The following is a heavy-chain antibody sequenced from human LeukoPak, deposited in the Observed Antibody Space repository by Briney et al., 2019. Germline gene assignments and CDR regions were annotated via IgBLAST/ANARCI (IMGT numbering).Heavy chain of an antibody. CDR1: GFTFSSYS. CDR2: ISSSSSYI. V-gene: IGHV3-21*01. Sequence: PGGSLRLSCAASGFTFSSYSMNWVRQAPGKGLEWVSSISSSSSYIYYADSVKGRFTISRDNAKNSLYLQMNSLRAEDTAVYYCARASDPVAGRNWFDPWGQGTLVTVSS. J-gene: IGHJ5*02. CDR3: ARASDPVAGRNWFDP. D-gene: IGHD6-19*01.